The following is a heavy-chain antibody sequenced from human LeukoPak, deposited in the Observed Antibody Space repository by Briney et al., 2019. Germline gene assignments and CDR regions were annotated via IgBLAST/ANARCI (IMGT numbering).Heavy chain of an antibody. D-gene: IGHD2-2*01. J-gene: IGHJ5*02. CDR2: IIPIFGTA. Sequence: SVKVSCKASGGTFSSYAISWVRQAPGQGLEWMGGIIPIFGTANYAQKFQGRVTITTDESTSTACMELSSLRSEDTAVYYCARHRQYCSSTSCYLIDPWGQGTLVTVSS. CDR1: GGTFSSYA. CDR3: ARHRQYCSSTSCYLIDP. V-gene: IGHV1-69*05.